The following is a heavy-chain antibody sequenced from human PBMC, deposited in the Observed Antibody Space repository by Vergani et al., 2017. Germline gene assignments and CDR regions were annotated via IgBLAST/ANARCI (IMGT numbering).Heavy chain of an antibody. CDR2: IKQDGSEK. Sequence: EVQLVESGGGLVQPGGSLRLSCAASGFTFSSYWMSWVRQAPGKGLEWVANIKQDGSEKYYVDSVKGRFTISRDNAKNSLYLQMNSLRAEDTAVYYCARGANVLRYFVWSPRGGMDVWGQGTTVTVSS. CDR1: GFTFSSYW. J-gene: IGHJ6*02. D-gene: IGHD3-9*01. CDR3: ARGANVLRYFVWSPRGGMDV. V-gene: IGHV3-7*01.